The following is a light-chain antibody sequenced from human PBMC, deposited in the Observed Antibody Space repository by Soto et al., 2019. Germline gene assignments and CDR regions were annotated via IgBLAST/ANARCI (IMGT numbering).Light chain of an antibody. J-gene: IGKJ4*01. Sequence: IVFTQSPATLSLSPGERATLSCRASQTVSSSLAWYQQKPGQAPRLLIYEASNRATGIPARFSGSGSGADFTLTISSLEPEDFALYYCQQHTNWPLTFGGGTNVDI. V-gene: IGKV3-11*01. CDR3: QQHTNWPLT. CDR2: EAS. CDR1: QTVSSS.